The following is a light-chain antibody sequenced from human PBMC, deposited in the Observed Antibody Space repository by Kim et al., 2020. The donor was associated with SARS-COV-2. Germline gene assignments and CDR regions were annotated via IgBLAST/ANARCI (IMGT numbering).Light chain of an antibody. V-gene: IGKV1-39*01. CDR3: QQSYSTPPWT. J-gene: IGKJ1*01. CDR2: AAS. Sequence: SVVDRVTITCRASQSISSYLNWYQQKPGKAPKLLIYAASSLQSGVPSRFSGSGSGTDFTLTISSLQPEDFATYYCQQSYSTPPWTFGQGTKVDIK. CDR1: QSISSY.